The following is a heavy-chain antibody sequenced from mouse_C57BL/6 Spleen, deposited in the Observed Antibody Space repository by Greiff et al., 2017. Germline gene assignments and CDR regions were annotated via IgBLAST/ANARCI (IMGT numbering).Heavy chain of an antibody. V-gene: IGHV5-12*01. CDR3: ARYDYAMDY. CDR2: ISNGGGST. J-gene: IGHJ4*01. Sequence: EVKVVESGGGLVQPGGSLKLSCAASGFTFSDYYMYWVRQTPEKRLEWVAYISNGGGSTYYPDTVKGRFTISRDNAKNTLYLQMSRLKSEDTAMYYCARYDYAMDYWGQGTSVTVSS. D-gene: IGHD2-3*01. CDR1: GFTFSDYY.